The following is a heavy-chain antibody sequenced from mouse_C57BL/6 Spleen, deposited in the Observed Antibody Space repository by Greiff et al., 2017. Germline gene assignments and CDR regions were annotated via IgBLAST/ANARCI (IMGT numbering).Heavy chain of an antibody. J-gene: IGHJ4*01. D-gene: IGHD1-1*01. CDR2: FTMYSDAT. Sequence: LKQSGAELVRPGSSVKLSCKDSYFAFMASAMHWVKQRPGHGLEWIGSFTMYSDATEYSENFKGKATLTANTSSSTAYMELSGLTSEDSAVYYCAFTTVVATGAMDYWGQGTSVTVSS. V-gene: IGHV1-49*01. CDR1: YFAFMASA. CDR3: AFTTVVATGAMDY.